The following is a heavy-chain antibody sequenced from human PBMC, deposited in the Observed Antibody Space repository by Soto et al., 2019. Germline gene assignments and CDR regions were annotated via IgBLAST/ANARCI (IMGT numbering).Heavy chain of an antibody. V-gene: IGHV1-18*04. CDR3: GSDDFSNIYVWGSYRGGGDAFDI. Sequence: QVQLVQSGAEVKKPGASVKVSCKASGYTFTSYGISWVRQAPGQGLEWMGWISAYNGNTNYAQKLQGRVTMTTDTPTSKAYMERRSLRSDDTAVYYSGSDDFSNIYVWGSYRGGGDAFDIWGQGTMVTVSS. D-gene: IGHD3-16*02. CDR2: ISAYNGNT. J-gene: IGHJ3*02. CDR1: GYTFTSYG.